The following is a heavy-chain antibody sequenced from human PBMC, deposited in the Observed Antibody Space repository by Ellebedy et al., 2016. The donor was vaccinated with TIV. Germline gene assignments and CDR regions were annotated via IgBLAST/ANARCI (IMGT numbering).Heavy chain of an antibody. Sequence: PGGSLRLSCAASGFTVSNNYMRWVRQPPGKGLEWVAAISYDGSNQFYADSVKGRFTISRDNPKNTLYLQMNSLRADDAAVYYCAKEQTNHYFDSWGQGTLVTVSS. CDR2: ISYDGSNQ. V-gene: IGHV3-30*18. J-gene: IGHJ4*02. CDR1: GFTVSNNY. CDR3: AKEQTNHYFDS. D-gene: IGHD1-14*01.